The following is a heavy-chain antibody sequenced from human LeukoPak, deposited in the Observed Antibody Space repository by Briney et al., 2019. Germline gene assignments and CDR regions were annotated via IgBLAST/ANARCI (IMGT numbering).Heavy chain of an antibody. CDR2: ISYDGSNK. CDR3: AKSTGYSYGYHV. Sequence: GGSLRLSCAASGFTFSSYGMRWVRQAPGKGLEWVAVISYDGSNKYYADSVKGRFTISRDNSKNTLYLQMNSLRAEDTAVYYCAKSTGYSYGYHVWGKGTTVTISS. J-gene: IGHJ6*04. V-gene: IGHV3-30*18. D-gene: IGHD5-18*01. CDR1: GFTFSSYG.